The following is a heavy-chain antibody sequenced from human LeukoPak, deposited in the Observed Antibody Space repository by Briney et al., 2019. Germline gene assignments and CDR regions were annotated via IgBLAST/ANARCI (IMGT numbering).Heavy chain of an antibody. CDR2: ISNDDRNK. D-gene: IGHD2-21*01. J-gene: IGHJ4*02. CDR1: GFNFHNFA. CDR3: VRDGYFVFDF. V-gene: IGHV3-30*04. Sequence: PGGSLRLSCVASGFNFHNFAMHWVRQAPGKGLEWVAVISNDDRNKYYTDSVKGRFIISRDNSKNTVYLEMNSLRVEDTAVYYCVRDGYFVFDFWGQGALVTVSS.